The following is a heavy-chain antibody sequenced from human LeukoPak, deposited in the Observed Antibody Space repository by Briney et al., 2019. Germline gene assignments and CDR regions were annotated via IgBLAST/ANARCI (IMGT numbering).Heavy chain of an antibody. CDR2: IWSDATNR. J-gene: IGHJ4*01. D-gene: IGHD4-11*01. CDR1: GFIFSLYG. V-gene: IGHV3-33*01. Sequence: PGKSLRLSCAASGFIFSLYGMHWVRQAPGKGLEWVAVIWSDATNRFYGASVKGRFTISRDNSQTTVFLQMNSLRAEDSDSYYCARDAQRGFDYSNSLEYWGHGTLVTVSS. CDR3: ARDAQRGFDYSNSLEY.